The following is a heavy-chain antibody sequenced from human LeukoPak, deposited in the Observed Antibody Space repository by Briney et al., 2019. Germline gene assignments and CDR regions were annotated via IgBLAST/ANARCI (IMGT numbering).Heavy chain of an antibody. CDR2: INHSGST. D-gene: IGHD3-22*01. Sequence: PSETLSLTCAVYGGSFSGYYWSWIRQPPGKGLEWIGEINHSGSTNYNPSLKSRVTISVDTSKNQFSLKLSSVTAADTAVHYCARVIDYYDSSGYYYWGQGTLVTVSS. J-gene: IGHJ4*02. CDR1: GGSFSGYY. V-gene: IGHV4-34*01. CDR3: ARVIDYYDSSGYYY.